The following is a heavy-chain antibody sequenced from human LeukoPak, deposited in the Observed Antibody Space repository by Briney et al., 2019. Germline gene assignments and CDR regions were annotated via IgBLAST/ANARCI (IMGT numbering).Heavy chain of an antibody. J-gene: IGHJ4*02. Sequence: NPGGSLRLSCAVSGFTLSSYSMNWVRQAPGKGLEWVSSISSSSSHIYYADSVKGRFTISRDNAKNSLYLQMNSLRAEDTAVYYCARGRSIVVVTAILDYWGQGTLVTVSS. CDR3: ARGRSIVVVTAILDY. D-gene: IGHD2-21*02. CDR1: GFTLSSYS. V-gene: IGHV3-21*01. CDR2: ISSSSSHI.